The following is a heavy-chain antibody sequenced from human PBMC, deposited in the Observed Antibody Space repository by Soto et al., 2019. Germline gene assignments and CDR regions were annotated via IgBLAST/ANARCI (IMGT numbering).Heavy chain of an antibody. CDR3: ARDRXXXSXXXYYXXGMDV. V-gene: IGHV3-33*01. CDR1: GFTFSSYG. Sequence: QVQLVESGGGVVQPGRSLRLSCAASGFTFSSYGMHWVRQAPGKGLEWVAVIWYDGSNKYYADSVKGRFTISRDNSKNTLYLQMNSLRAEDTAVYYCARDRXXXSXXXYYXXGMDVWGQGTTVTVSS. CDR2: IWYDGSNK. J-gene: IGHJ6*02.